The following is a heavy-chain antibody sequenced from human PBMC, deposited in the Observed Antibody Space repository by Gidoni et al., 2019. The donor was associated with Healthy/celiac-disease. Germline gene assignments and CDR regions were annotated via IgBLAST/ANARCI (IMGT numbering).Heavy chain of an antibody. CDR2: IYYSGST. V-gene: IGHV4-59*08. J-gene: IGHJ4*02. Sequence: QVQLQESGPGLVKPSETLSLPCTDPGGSISSYYWSWIRQTPGKGLEWIGYIYYSGSTNYNPSLKSRVTISVDTSKNQFSLKLSSVTAADTAVYYCARQGDYYDSSVYNYWGQGTLVTVSS. CDR1: GGSISSYY. CDR3: ARQGDYYDSSVYNY. D-gene: IGHD3-22*01.